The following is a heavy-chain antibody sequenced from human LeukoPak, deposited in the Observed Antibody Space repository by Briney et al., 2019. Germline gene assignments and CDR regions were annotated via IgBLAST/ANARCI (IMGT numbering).Heavy chain of an antibody. CDR1: GGTFSSYA. V-gene: IGHV1-69*04. CDR3: AKVSYCSSTSCARFVDY. Sequence: ASVKVSCKASGGTFSSYAISWVRQAPGQGLERMGRIIPILGIANYAQKFQGRVTITADKSTSTAYMELSSLRSEDTAVYYCAKVSYCSSTSCARFVDYWGQGTLVTVSS. J-gene: IGHJ4*02. D-gene: IGHD2-2*01. CDR2: IIPILGIA.